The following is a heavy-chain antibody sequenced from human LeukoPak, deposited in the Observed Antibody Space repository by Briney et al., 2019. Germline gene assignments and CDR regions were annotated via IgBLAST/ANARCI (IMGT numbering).Heavy chain of an antibody. J-gene: IGHJ4*02. Sequence: GGSLRLSCAASGFTFSSYAMSWVRQAPGKGLEWVSAISGSGGSTYYADSVKGRFTISRDNSKNTLYLQMNSLRAEDTAVYYCTTGVTTRSALSGWGQGTLVTVSS. CDR3: TTGVTTRSALSG. CDR1: GFTFSSYA. D-gene: IGHD4-17*01. V-gene: IGHV3-23*01. CDR2: ISGSGGST.